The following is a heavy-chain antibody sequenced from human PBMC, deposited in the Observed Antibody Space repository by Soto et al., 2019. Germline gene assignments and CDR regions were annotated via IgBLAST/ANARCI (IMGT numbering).Heavy chain of an antibody. D-gene: IGHD6-19*01. V-gene: IGHV1-2*04. J-gene: IGHJ3*02. CDR1: GYTFTGYY. CDR3: ARGPPGIAVAGELKHHDAFDI. CDR2: INPNSGGT. Sequence: EASVKVSCKASGYTFTGYYMHWVRQAPGQGLEWMGWINPNSGGTNYAQKFQGWVTMTRDTSISTAYMELSRLRSDDTAVYYCARGPPGIAVAGELKHHDAFDIWGQGTMVTVSS.